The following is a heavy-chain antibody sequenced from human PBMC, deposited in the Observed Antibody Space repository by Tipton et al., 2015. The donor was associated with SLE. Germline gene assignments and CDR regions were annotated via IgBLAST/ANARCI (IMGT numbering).Heavy chain of an antibody. J-gene: IGHJ2*01. V-gene: IGHV4-39*01. CDR1: GGSISSSSYY. Sequence: LRLSCTVSGGSISSSSYYWGWIRQPPGKGLEWIGSIYYSGSTYYNPSLKSRVTISVDTSKNQFSLKLSSVTAADTAVYYCATYSNYRYFDLWGRGTLVTVSS. CDR3: ATYSNYRYFDL. CDR2: IYYSGST. D-gene: IGHD4-11*01.